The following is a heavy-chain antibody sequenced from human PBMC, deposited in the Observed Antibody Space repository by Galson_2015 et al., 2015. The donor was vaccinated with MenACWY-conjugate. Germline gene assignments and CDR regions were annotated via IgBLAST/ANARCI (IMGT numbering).Heavy chain of an antibody. Sequence: SVKVSCKASGGTLSTYGVSWVRQAPGQGLEWMGGIIPQFGTTHYAQKFQGRVNIIADESTSTVYMHLSSLKAEDTAVYFCATARKRAIEPVPRNFLYYNGMDVWGQATLVIVS. CDR3: ATARKRAIEPVPRNFLYYNGMDV. D-gene: IGHD1-14*01. CDR1: GGTLSTYG. CDR2: IIPQFGTT. J-gene: IGHJ6*02. V-gene: IGHV1-69*13.